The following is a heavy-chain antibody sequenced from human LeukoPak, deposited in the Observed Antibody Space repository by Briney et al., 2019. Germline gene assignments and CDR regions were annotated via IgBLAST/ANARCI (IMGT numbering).Heavy chain of an antibody. V-gene: IGHV1-69*13. D-gene: IGHD6-19*01. CDR2: IIPIFGTA. CDR3: ARDRGYSSGWYLVY. J-gene: IGHJ4*02. CDR1: GGTFSSYA. Sequence: GASVKVSCKASGGTFSSYAISWVRQAPGQGLEWMGGIIPIFGTANYAQKFQGRATITADESTSTAYMELSSLRSEDTAVYYCARDRGYSSGWYLVYWGQGTLVTVSS.